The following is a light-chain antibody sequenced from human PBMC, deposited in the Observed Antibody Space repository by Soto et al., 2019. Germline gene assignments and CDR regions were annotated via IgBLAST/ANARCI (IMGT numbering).Light chain of an antibody. V-gene: IGLV1-40*01. CDR3: QSYDSSLSGFYV. J-gene: IGLJ1*01. CDR1: SSNIGAGYG. Sequence: QSVLTQPPSVSGAPGQRVTVSCTGSSSNIGAGYGVHWYQQLPGTAPRLLIFGNSNRPSGVPDRFSGSKSDTSASLAITGLQAEDEADYYCQSYDSSLSGFYVFGTGTQLTVL. CDR2: GNS.